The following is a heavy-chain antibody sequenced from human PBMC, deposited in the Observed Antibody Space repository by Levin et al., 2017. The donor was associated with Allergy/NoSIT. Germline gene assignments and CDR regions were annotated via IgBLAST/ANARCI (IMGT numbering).Heavy chain of an antibody. D-gene: IGHD5-24*01. CDR2: IYVTGST. J-gene: IGHJ6*03. CDR3: ARDLEGFNGYKPYCYMDV. CDR1: GDSISRGFYY. V-gene: IGHV4-61*02. Sequence: SETLSLTCSVSGDSISRGFYYWSWIRQPAGEGLEWIGRIYVTGSTTYSPSLKSRVTISLDRSKDQVSLKINSVTAADPAVYYCARDLEGFNGYKPYCYMDVWGKGTTVTVSS.